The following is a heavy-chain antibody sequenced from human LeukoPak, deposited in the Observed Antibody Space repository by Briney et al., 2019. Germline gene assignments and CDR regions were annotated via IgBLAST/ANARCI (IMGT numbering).Heavy chain of an antibody. V-gene: IGHV3-23*01. CDR3: ANGRLFKGLLNY. J-gene: IGHJ4*02. CDR1: GLTFSSYA. D-gene: IGHD3-22*01. CDR2: ISARGGST. Sequence: GGSLRLSCAVSGLTFSSYAMSWVRQAPGNGLEWVSGISARGGSTYNADLVKGRFTISRDNSKNTLYLQMNSLRAEDTAIYYCANGRLFKGLLNYWGQGTLVTVSS.